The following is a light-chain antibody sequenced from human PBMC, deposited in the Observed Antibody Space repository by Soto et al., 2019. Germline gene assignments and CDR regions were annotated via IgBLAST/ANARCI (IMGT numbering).Light chain of an antibody. J-gene: IGLJ3*02. CDR3: QSYDSSLSAWV. CDR2: EDN. Sequence: QSALTQPASVSGSPGQSITISCAGTSSDIGGYNLVSWYQHHPGKAPKLMIYEDNKRPSGVPDRFSGSKSGTSASLAITGLQAEDEADYHCQSYDSSLSAWVFGGGTQLTVL. CDR1: SSDIGGYNL. V-gene: IGLV2-14*02.